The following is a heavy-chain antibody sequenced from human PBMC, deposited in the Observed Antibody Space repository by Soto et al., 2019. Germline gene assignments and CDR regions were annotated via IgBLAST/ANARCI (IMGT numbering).Heavy chain of an antibody. V-gene: IGHV1-18*01. Sequence: ASVKVSCKTSGYTFSNYGITWVRQAPGQPLEWLGWISLYSDGTNYAQKFQGRVSMTTDTSTTTAYMGLRSLRSDDTAVYYCARVVPGAEAWFGPWGQGTLVTVSS. CDR2: ISLYSDGT. CDR3: ARVVPGAEAWFGP. D-gene: IGHD2-2*01. J-gene: IGHJ5*02. CDR1: GYTFSNYG.